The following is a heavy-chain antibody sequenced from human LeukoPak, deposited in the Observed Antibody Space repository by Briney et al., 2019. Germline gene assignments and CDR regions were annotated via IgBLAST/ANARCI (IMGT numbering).Heavy chain of an antibody. V-gene: IGHV3-7*05. CDR1: GFTFSSYW. CDR2: IKHDGSET. D-gene: IGHD6-13*01. CDR3: ARERQQLARGRDY. Sequence: GGSLRLSCAASGFTFSSYWMSWVRQAPGKGLEWVANIKHDGSETYYVDSVKDRFTISRDNAKNSLYLQMNSLRAEDTAMYYCARERQQLARGRDYWGQGTLVTVSS. J-gene: IGHJ4*02.